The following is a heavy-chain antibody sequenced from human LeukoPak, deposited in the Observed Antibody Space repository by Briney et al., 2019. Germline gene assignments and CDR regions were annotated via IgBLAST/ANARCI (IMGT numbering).Heavy chain of an antibody. D-gene: IGHD5-24*01. V-gene: IGHV4-34*01. Sequence: SGTLSLTCAVYGGSFSGYYWSWIRQPPGKGLEWIGEINHSGSTNYNPSLKSRVTISVDTSKNQFSLKLSSVTAADAAVYYCARGWLQSPFDYWGQGTLVTVSS. CDR3: ARGWLQSPFDY. CDR2: INHSGST. J-gene: IGHJ4*02. CDR1: GGSFSGYY.